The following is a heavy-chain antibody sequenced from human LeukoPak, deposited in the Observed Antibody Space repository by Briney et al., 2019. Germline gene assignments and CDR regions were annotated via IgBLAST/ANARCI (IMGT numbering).Heavy chain of an antibody. Sequence: TGGSLRLSCAVSGFTFSSYAMHWVRQAPGKGLERVAVISYDGSKRYYGDSVKGRFTISSDNSKNTLYLHMNSLRTEDTAVYYCARDLHHCSSSSCTYFYYGMDVWGQGTTVTVSS. CDR1: GFTFSSYA. CDR2: ISYDGSKR. CDR3: ARDLHHCSSSSCTYFYYGMDV. J-gene: IGHJ6*02. D-gene: IGHD2-2*01. V-gene: IGHV3-30*04.